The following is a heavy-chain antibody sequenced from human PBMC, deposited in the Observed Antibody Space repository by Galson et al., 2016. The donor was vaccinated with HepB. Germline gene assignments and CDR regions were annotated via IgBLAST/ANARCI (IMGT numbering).Heavy chain of an antibody. J-gene: IGHJ4*02. CDR1: GYTFSNYG. D-gene: IGHD1-1*01. CDR3: VRDPGSENTGFYFDY. Sequence: SLRLSCAVSGYTFSNYGMHWVRQAPGKGLEWVAVIWYDGTKKYHADSVEGRFTISRDDSKSKLYLQMNSLRVDDTAVYYCVRDPGSENTGFYFDYWGQGTLVTVSS. V-gene: IGHV3-33*01. CDR2: IWYDGTKK.